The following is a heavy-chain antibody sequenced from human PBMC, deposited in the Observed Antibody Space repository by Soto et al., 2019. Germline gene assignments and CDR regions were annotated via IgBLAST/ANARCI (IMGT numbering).Heavy chain of an antibody. CDR1: GFIFDDFT. J-gene: IGHJ4*01. V-gene: IGHV3-43*01. Sequence: GGSLRLSCAASGFIFDDFTMHWVRLVPGKGLQWVSYINWDGRIAMYADSVKGRFTISRDDTNNHLYLQMNSLRSDDTALYYCAKDEGAAVESPGDWGHGTLVTVSS. CDR3: AKDEGAAVESPGD. CDR2: INWDGRIA. D-gene: IGHD6-13*01.